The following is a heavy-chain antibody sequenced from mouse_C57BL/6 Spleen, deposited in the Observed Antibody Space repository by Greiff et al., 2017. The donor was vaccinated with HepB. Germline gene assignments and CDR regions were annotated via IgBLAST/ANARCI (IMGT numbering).Heavy chain of an antibody. CDR2: IHPNSGST. D-gene: IGHD2-3*01. Sequence: QVQLQQPGAELVKPGASVKLSCKASGYTFTSYWMHRVKQRPGQGIEWIGMIHPNSGSTNYNEKFKSKATLTVDKSSSTAYMQLSSLTSEDSAVYYCAREGWGYSAVDYWGQGTTHTVSS. CDR1: GYTFTSYW. CDR3: AREGWGYSAVDY. V-gene: IGHV1-64*01. J-gene: IGHJ2*01.